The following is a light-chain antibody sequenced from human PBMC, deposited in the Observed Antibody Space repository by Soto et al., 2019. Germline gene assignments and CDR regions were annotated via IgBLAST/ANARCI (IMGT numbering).Light chain of an antibody. CDR1: QSVSSN. CDR3: QQYNIWPFT. Sequence: EIVMTQSPATLSVSPGERATLSCRASQSVSSNLAWYQQKPGQAPRLLIYGASTRATGIPARFSGSGSGTEFTLTISSLQSEDFAVYYCQQYNIWPFTFCPGTKVDIK. V-gene: IGKV3-15*01. CDR2: GAS. J-gene: IGKJ3*01.